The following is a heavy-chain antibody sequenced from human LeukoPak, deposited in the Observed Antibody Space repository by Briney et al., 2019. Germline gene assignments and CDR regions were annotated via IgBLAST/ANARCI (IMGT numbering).Heavy chain of an antibody. CDR1: GFTFSSYG. J-gene: IGHJ6*02. CDR2: IRYDGSNK. D-gene: IGHD2/OR15-2a*01. Sequence: GGSLRLSCAASGFTFSSYGMHWVRQAPGKGLEWVAFIRYDGSNKYYADSVKGRFTISRDNSKNTLYLQMNSLRAEDTAVYYCARDIVVVLRLMYGMDVWGQGTTVTVSS. V-gene: IGHV3-30*02. CDR3: ARDIVVVLRLMYGMDV.